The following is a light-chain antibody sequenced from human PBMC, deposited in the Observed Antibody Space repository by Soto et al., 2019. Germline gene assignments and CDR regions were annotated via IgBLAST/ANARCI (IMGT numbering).Light chain of an antibody. CDR2: DVI. Sequence: QSVLTQPASVSGSPGQSITISCSGTNTDVGAYDYVSWYQQHPGKAPKLILYDVINRPSGVSDRFSGSKSGNTASLTISGLQAEDEAEYFCNSYSTISNLVFGTGTKLTVL. CDR1: NTDVGAYDY. V-gene: IGLV2-14*03. J-gene: IGLJ1*01. CDR3: NSYSTISNLV.